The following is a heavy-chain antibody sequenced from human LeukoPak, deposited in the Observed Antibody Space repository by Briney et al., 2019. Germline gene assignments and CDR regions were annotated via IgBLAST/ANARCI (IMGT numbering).Heavy chain of an antibody. CDR3: ARGVYSSSSSLDY. D-gene: IGHD6-6*01. Sequence: QAGGSLRLSCAASGFTFSSYAMHWVRQAPGKGLEWVAVISYDGSNKYYADSVKGRFTISRDNSKNTLYLQMNSLRAEDTAVYYCARGVYSSSSSLDYWGQGTLVTVSS. J-gene: IGHJ4*02. V-gene: IGHV3-30-3*01. CDR2: ISYDGSNK. CDR1: GFTFSSYA.